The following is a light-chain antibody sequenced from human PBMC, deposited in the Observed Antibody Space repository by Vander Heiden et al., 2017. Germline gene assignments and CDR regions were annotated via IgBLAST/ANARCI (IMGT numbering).Light chain of an antibody. V-gene: IGLV2-14*03. CDR3: SSYTSSNTLV. CDR1: SSDVGAYTY. J-gene: IGLJ1*01. CDR2: DVT. Sequence: QSALTQPASVSGSPGQPITISCTGTSSDVGAYTYVSWYQQHPGKAPKLIIYDVTNRPSGVSNRFSGSKSGNTASLTTSGLQAEDEADYYCSSYTSSNTLVFGTGTKVTVL.